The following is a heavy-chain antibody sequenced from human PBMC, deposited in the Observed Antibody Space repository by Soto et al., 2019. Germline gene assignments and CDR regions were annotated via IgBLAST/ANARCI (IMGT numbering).Heavy chain of an antibody. J-gene: IGHJ4*02. Sequence: GGSLRLSCAASGFTFSDYYMSWIRQAPGKGLEWASYITRSGSAKYYADSVRGRFTISRDNAKNSLYLQMDSLRADDTAVYFCAREARIGSYFGYWGQGVLVTVSS. CDR2: ITRSGSAK. CDR1: GFTFSDYY. CDR3: AREARIGSYFGY. V-gene: IGHV3-11*01. D-gene: IGHD2-2*03.